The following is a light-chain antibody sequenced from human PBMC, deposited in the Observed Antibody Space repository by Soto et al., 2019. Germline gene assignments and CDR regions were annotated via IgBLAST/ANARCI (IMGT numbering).Light chain of an antibody. V-gene: IGKV3-15*01. CDR3: QQYNNWPPYT. CDR1: QSVSTN. Sequence: ETVMTQSPATLSVSPGERATLSCRASQSVSTNLAWYQQKPGHAPRLLIYGASTRATGIPARFSGGGSGTEFTLTTSNLQSEDFAVYYCQQYNNWPPYTFGQGTKLEIK. CDR2: GAS. J-gene: IGKJ2*01.